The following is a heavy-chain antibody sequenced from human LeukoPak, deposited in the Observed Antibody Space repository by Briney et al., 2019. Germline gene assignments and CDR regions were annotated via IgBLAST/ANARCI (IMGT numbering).Heavy chain of an antibody. Sequence: ASVKVSCKASGYTFAGYYIHWVRRAPGQGLEWLGWINPNKGGTKSTQKFRDRVIMTTDTSLTTAYMELINLKSDDTAVYYCTRSSWDCSSGSCYSNMNFDFWGQEPWSPSPQ. CDR1: GYTFAGYY. J-gene: IGHJ4*01. V-gene: IGHV1-2*02. D-gene: IGHD2-15*01. CDR2: INPNKGGT. CDR3: TRSSWDCSSGSCYSNMNFDF.